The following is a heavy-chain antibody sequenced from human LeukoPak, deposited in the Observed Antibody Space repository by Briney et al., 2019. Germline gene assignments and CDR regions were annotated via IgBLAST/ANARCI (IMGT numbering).Heavy chain of an antibody. CDR3: AVDGSLEPRNFDY. Sequence: SVKVSCKASGGTFISYAISWVRQAPGQGLEWMGGIIPIFGTANYAQKFQGRVTITADKSTSTAYMELSSLTSEDTAVYYCAVDGSLEPRNFDYWGQGTLVTVSS. CDR2: IIPIFGTA. V-gene: IGHV1-69*06. J-gene: IGHJ4*02. D-gene: IGHD1-14*01. CDR1: GGTFISYA.